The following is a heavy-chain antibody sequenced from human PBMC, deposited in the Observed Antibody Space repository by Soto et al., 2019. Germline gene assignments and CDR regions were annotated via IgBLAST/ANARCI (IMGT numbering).Heavy chain of an antibody. Sequence: ASVKVSCKVSGYTLTELSMHWVRQAPGKGLEWMGGFDPEDGETISANKFQGRITMTQATATDTAYMELISLRSEDTAVYYCATSITMRVVGDAFDIWGQGTMVTVSS. CDR2: FDPEDGET. V-gene: IGHV1-24*01. CDR1: GYTLTELS. J-gene: IGHJ3*02. D-gene: IGHD3-22*01. CDR3: ATSITMRVVGDAFDI.